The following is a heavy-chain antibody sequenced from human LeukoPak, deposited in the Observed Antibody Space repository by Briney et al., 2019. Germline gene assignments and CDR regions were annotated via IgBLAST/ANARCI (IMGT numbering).Heavy chain of an antibody. CDR3: AKSNGYGLVDI. J-gene: IGHJ3*02. D-gene: IGHD3-10*01. V-gene: IGHV4-59*12. Sequence: SETLSLTCSVSGGSISNYYWGWIRQTPGKGLEWIAYIYYSGRTNYSPSLRSRVTISLDTSRNQFSLKLNSVTAADTAVYYCAKSNGYGLVDIWGQGTMVTVSS. CDR2: IYYSGRT. CDR1: GGSISNYY.